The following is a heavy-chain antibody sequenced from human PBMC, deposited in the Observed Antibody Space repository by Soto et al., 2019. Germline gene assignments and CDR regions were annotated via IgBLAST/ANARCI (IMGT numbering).Heavy chain of an antibody. Sequence: PSLPKCLTCSVSGGYIIYDTCYWGRKKKPPGKGLEWIGSIYYSGTSSYNPSLKSRVNMSVDTSKKKLSLRLTSVTAEDTAVYYCARLHCHSPNCVSLDPWGQGTLVTVSS. J-gene: IGHJ5*02. D-gene: IGHD2-2*01. V-gene: IGHV4-39*01. CDR1: GGYIIYDTCY. CDR2: IYYSGTS. CDR3: ARLHCHSPNCVSLDP.